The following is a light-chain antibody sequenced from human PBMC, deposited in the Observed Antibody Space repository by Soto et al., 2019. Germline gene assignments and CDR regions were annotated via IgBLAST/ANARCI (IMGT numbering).Light chain of an antibody. J-gene: IGKJ2*01. V-gene: IGKV3-11*01. Sequence: EIVLTQSPATLSLSPGDRATLSCRASQSPSNYIAWYQQKPGQAPRLLIYAVSNRATGIPARFSGSGSGTDFPLTISSLEPEDFAIYYCQQRSDWLYTFGQGTKLAIK. CDR1: QSPSNY. CDR2: AVS. CDR3: QQRSDWLYT.